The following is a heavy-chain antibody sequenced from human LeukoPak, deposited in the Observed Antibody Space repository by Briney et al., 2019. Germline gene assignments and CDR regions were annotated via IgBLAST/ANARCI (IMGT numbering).Heavy chain of an antibody. V-gene: IGHV3-23*01. CDR2: ISGSGGST. Sequence: PGGSLRLSCAASGFTFSSYSMNWVRQAPGKGLEWVSGISGSGGSTYYADSVKGRFTISRDNSKNTLYLQMNSLRAEDTAVYYCAKDGPIVATGDAFDIWGQGTMVTVSS. CDR1: GFTFSSYS. D-gene: IGHD5-12*01. J-gene: IGHJ3*02. CDR3: AKDGPIVATGDAFDI.